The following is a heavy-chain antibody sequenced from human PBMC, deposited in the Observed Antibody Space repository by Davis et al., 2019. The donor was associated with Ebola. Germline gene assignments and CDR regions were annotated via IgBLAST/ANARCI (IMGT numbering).Heavy chain of an antibody. CDR2: IYSGGST. CDR1: GFTVSSNY. D-gene: IGHD6-13*01. CDR3: ARVSSSSWYGADY. Sequence: PGGSLRLSCAASGFTVSSNYMSWVRQAPGKGLEWVSVIYSGGSTYYADSVKGRFTISRDNSKNTLYLQMNSLRAEDTAVYYCARVSSSSWYGADYWGQGTLVTVSS. J-gene: IGHJ4*02. V-gene: IGHV3-53*01.